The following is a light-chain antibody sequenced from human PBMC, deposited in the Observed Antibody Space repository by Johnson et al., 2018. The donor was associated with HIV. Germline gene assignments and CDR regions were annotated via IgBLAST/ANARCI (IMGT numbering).Light chain of an antibody. Sequence: QSVLTQTPSVSAAPGQKVTISCSGSSSNIGNNYVSWYQQLPGTAPKLLIYENNKRPSGIPDRFSGSKSGTSATLAITGLHTGDEADYYCGTWDTSLSAGGLFGSGTRVTVL. J-gene: IGLJ1*01. CDR1: SSNIGNNY. CDR2: ENN. V-gene: IGLV1-51*02. CDR3: GTWDTSLSAGGL.